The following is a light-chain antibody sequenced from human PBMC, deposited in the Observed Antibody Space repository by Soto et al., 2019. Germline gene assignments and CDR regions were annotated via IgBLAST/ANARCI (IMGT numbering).Light chain of an antibody. J-gene: IGLJ1*01. CDR2: DVS. V-gene: IGLV2-11*01. CDR3: SSYTSSSTYV. Sequence: SALTQPRSVSGSPGQSVTISCTGTSSDVGGYNYVSWYQQHPGTAPKLMIYDVSKRPSGVSNRFSGSKSGNTASLTISGLQAEDEADYYCSSYTSSSTYVFGTGTKVTV. CDR1: SSDVGGYNY.